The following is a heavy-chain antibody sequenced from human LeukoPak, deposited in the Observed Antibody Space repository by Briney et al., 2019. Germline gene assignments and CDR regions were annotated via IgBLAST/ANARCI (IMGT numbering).Heavy chain of an antibody. CDR3: ARVKYYDFWSGYYIYYYYMDV. CDR2: IFTSGST. V-gene: IGHV4-61*02. CDR1: GRSISSGRYY. D-gene: IGHD3-3*01. J-gene: IGHJ6*03. Sequence: SESLSLTCTVSGRSISSGRYYWSRLRQPAGKGLEWIGRIFTSGSTNYNPSLKSRVTISVDTSKNQFSLKLSSVTAADTAVYYCARVKYYDFWSGYYIYYYYMDVWGKGTTVTVSS.